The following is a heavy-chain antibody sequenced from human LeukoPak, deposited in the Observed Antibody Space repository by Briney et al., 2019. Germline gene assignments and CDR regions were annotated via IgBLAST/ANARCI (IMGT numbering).Heavy chain of an antibody. D-gene: IGHD3-10*01. CDR3: WTRLRGDEDFDY. CDR1: GGSISGSSYY. J-gene: IGHJ4*02. CDR2: IYYSGST. V-gene: IGHV4-39*07. Sequence: SETLSLTCTVSGGSISGSSYYWGWIRQPPGKGLEWIGSIYYSGSTYYNPSLKSRVTISVDTSKNQFSLKLSSVTAADTAVYYCWTRLRGDEDFDYWGQGTLVTVSS.